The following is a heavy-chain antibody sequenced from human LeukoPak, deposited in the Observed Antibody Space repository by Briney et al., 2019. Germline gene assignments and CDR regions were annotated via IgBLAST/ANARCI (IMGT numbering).Heavy chain of an antibody. D-gene: IGHD3-22*01. CDR1: GYTFTSYG. Sequence: EASVQVSCKASGYTFTSYGISWVRQAPGQGLEWMGWISAYNGNTNYAQKLQGRVTMTTDTSTSTAYMELRSLRSEDTAVYCCATGYDSSGYYSWGQGTLVTVSS. CDR2: ISAYNGNT. CDR3: ATGYDSSGYYS. J-gene: IGHJ4*02. V-gene: IGHV1-18*01.